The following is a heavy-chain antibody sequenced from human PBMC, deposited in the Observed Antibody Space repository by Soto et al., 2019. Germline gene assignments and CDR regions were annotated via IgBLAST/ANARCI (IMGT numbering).Heavy chain of an antibody. D-gene: IGHD3-16*01. CDR3: ARESGSITVRGPFDI. CDR1: GGSISTNNW. Sequence: QVQLQESGPGLVKPSGTLYVTYSVSGGSISTNNWWSWVRQSPGKGLEWIGEIYHGRSTNYNPSLMNRITISIDESMNHFSLRLKSVTAADTAIYYCARESGSITVRGPFDILGQGTPVTVSS. V-gene: IGHV4-4*02. CDR2: IYHGRST. J-gene: IGHJ3*02.